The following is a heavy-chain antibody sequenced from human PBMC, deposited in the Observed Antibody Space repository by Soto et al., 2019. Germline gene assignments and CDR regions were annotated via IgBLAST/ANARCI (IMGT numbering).Heavy chain of an antibody. D-gene: IGHD6-19*01. Sequence: QVHLQESGPGLVKPSGTLSLTCAVSGDSVSSPYWWCWVRQPPGKGLEWIGEVFHTGTTSYNPSLRSRVTISMEKSNHQVSLDLSSVSDADTDVDYCARSAGWYEGHSGGPGTLV. CDR2: VFHTGTT. CDR3: ARSAGWYEGHS. J-gene: IGHJ5*01. CDR1: GDSVSSPYW. V-gene: IGHV4-4*02.